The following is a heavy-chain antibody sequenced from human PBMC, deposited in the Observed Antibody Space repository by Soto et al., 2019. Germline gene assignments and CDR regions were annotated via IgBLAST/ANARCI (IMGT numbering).Heavy chain of an antibody. D-gene: IGHD3-16*01. Sequence: ASVKVSFKASGYTFTNYAMHWVRQAPGQRPEWMGWIHAGDGNTKFSQNFQGRVTFTRDTSANTAYMELSSLRSEDTAVYYCAFGTDYFHYWGQGTVVTVSS. V-gene: IGHV1-3*01. J-gene: IGHJ1*01. CDR3: AFGTDYFHY. CDR2: IHAGDGNT. CDR1: GYTFTNYA.